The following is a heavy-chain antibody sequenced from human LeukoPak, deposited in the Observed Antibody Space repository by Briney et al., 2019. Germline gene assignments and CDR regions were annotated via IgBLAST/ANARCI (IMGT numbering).Heavy chain of an antibody. Sequence: PGGSLRLSCAASGFTFSSYAMHWVRQAPSKGLEWVAVISYDGSNKYYADSVKGRFTISRDNSKNTLYLQMNSLRAEDTAVYYCARDSCSSTSCYTVYGMDVWGQGTTVTVSS. V-gene: IGHV3-30-3*01. CDR2: ISYDGSNK. J-gene: IGHJ6*02. D-gene: IGHD2-2*02. CDR1: GFTFSSYA. CDR3: ARDSCSSTSCYTVYGMDV.